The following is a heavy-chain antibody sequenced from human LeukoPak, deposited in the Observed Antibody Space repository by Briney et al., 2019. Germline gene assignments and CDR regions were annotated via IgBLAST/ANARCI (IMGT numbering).Heavy chain of an antibody. Sequence: SETLSLTCAVYGGSFSGYYWSWIRQPPGKGLEWIGEINHSGSTNYNPSLKSRVTISVDTSKNQFSLKLSSVTAADTAVYYCARAALRYFDWSLRFSAFDIWGQATMVTVSS. J-gene: IGHJ3*02. D-gene: IGHD3-9*01. CDR3: ARAALRYFDWSLRFSAFDI. V-gene: IGHV4-34*01. CDR1: GGSFSGYY. CDR2: INHSGST.